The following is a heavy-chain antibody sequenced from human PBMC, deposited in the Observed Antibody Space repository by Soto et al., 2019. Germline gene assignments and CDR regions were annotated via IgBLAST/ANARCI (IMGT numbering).Heavy chain of an antibody. CDR2: IYWDDDK. J-gene: IGHJ2*01. V-gene: IGHV2-5*02. CDR1: GFSLSTSGVG. D-gene: IGHD4-17*01. CDR3: AHRPETTVVTRDWYFDL. Sequence: QITLKESGPTLVKPTQTLTLTCTFSGFSLSTSGVGVGWIRQPPGKALEWLALIYWDDDKRYSPSLKSRLTITKDTSKNQVVLTMTNMDPVDTATYYCAHRPETTVVTRDWYFDLWGRGTLVTVSS.